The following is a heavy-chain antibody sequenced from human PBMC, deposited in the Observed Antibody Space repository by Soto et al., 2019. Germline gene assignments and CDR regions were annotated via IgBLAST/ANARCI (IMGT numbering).Heavy chain of an antibody. CDR2: ISSSGSTI. V-gene: IGHV3-48*03. Sequence: EVQLVESGGGLVQPGGSLRLSCAASGFTFSSYEMNWVRQAPGKGLEWVSYISSSGSTIYYADSVKGRFTISRDNAKNSLYLQMNSLRAEDTAVYYCAREEGVLSINYDFWSDIGMDVWGQGTTVTVSS. CDR1: GFTFSSYE. D-gene: IGHD3-3*01. J-gene: IGHJ6*02. CDR3: AREEGVLSINYDFWSDIGMDV.